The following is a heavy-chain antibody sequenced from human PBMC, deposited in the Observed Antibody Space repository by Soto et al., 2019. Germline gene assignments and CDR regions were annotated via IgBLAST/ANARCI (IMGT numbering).Heavy chain of an antibody. D-gene: IGHD3-16*01. J-gene: IGHJ3*02. CDR2: ISSSSSYR. Sequence: GGSLRLSCAASGFTFSSYSMNWVRQAPGKGLEWVSSISSSSSYRYYADSVKGRFTISRDKAKNSLYLQMNSLRAEDTAVYYCARNRQLGSDAVDIWGQGTMVTVSS. V-gene: IGHV3-21*01. CDR3: ARNRQLGSDAVDI. CDR1: GFTFSSYS.